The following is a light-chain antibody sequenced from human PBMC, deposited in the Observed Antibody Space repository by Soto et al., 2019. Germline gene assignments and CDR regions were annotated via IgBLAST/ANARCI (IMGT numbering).Light chain of an antibody. V-gene: IGKV1-9*01. CDR3: QKLHNFPLT. CDR2: AAS. CDR1: QGISSS. J-gene: IGKJ5*01. Sequence: DIQLTRSPSFLSASVGDRVTITCRASQGISSSLAWYQQKPGEAPKLLIYAASTLQSGAPSRFSGSGYGTEFTLTISSLQPDDFASYYCQKLHNFPLTFGQGTRLEIK.